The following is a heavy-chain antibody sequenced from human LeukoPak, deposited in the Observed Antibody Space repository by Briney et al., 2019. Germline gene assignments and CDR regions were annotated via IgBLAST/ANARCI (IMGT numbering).Heavy chain of an antibody. CDR1: GYTFTGYY. D-gene: IGHD2-2*01. Sequence: GASVKVSCKASGYTFTGYYMHWVRQAPGQGLEWMGWINPNSRGTNYAQKLQGRVTMTRDTSISTAYMELSRLRSDDTAVYYCARVNYLDCSSTSCLIFDYWGQGTLVTVSS. V-gene: IGHV1-2*02. CDR2: INPNSRGT. CDR3: ARVNYLDCSSTSCLIFDY. J-gene: IGHJ4*02.